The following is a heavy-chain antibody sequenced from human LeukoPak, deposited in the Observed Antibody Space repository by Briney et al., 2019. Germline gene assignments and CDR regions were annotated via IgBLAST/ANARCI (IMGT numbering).Heavy chain of an antibody. CDR2: INYSGST. Sequence: PSETLSLTCAVYGGSFSGSYWSSIRQPPGKGLEWIGEINYSGSTNYNPSLKSRVTISIDTSKNQFSLKLSSVTAADTAVYYCAGGGGSVAGTAFDYWGQGTLVTVSS. J-gene: IGHJ4*02. D-gene: IGHD6-19*01. CDR1: GGSFSGSY. CDR3: AGGGGSVAGTAFDY. V-gene: IGHV4-34*01.